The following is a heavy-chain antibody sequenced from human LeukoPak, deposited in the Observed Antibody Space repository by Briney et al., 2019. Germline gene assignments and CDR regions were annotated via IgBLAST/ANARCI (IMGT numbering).Heavy chain of an antibody. J-gene: IGHJ4*02. D-gene: IGHD6-6*01. CDR2: ISYDGSNK. Sequence: GRSLRLSCAASGFTFSSYAMHWVRQAPGKGLEWVAVISYDGSNKYYADSVKGRFTISRDNSKNTLYLQMNSLRAEDTAVYYCASLLQIAAEGYWGQGTLVTVSS. CDR1: GFTFSSYA. CDR3: ASLLQIAAEGY. V-gene: IGHV3-30-3*01.